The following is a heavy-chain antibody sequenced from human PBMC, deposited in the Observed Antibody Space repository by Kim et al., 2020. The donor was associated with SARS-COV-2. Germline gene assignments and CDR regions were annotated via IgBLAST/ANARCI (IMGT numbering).Heavy chain of an antibody. Sequence: ASVKVSCKASGYTFTGYYMHWVRQAPGQGLEWMGRINPNSGGANYAQKFQGRVTMTRDTSISTAYMELSRLRSDDTAVYYCANAMIANYAFDIWGQGTMVAVSS. CDR3: ANAMIANYAFDI. D-gene: IGHD3-22*01. V-gene: IGHV1-2*06. CDR1: GYTFTGYY. J-gene: IGHJ3*02. CDR2: INPNSGGA.